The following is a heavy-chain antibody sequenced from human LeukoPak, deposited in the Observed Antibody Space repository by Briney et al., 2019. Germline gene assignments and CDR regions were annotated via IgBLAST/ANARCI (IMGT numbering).Heavy chain of an antibody. V-gene: IGHV3-11*01. CDR3: ARGVWGYYYYMDV. CDR1: GFTFSDYY. D-gene: IGHD7-27*01. Sequence: GGSLRLSCAASGFTFSDYYMSWIRQAPGKGLEWVSYISSGSTIYYADSVKGRFTISRDNAKNSLYLQMNSLRAEDTAVYYCARGVWGYYYYMDVWGKGTTVTVSS. CDR2: ISSGSTI. J-gene: IGHJ6*03.